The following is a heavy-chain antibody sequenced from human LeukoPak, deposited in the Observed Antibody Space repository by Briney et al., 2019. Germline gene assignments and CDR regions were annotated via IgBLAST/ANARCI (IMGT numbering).Heavy chain of an antibody. Sequence: PGGSLRLSCAASGFTFSSYWMHWVRQAPGKGLVWVSRINSDGSSTSYADSVKGRFTIPRDNAKNTLYLQMNSLRAEDTAVYYCARVKMSALTYGSGSYYTYYYYYMDVWGKGTTVTISS. CDR2: INSDGSST. D-gene: IGHD3-10*01. J-gene: IGHJ6*03. CDR3: ARVKMSALTYGSGSYYTYYYYYMDV. CDR1: GFTFSSYW. V-gene: IGHV3-74*01.